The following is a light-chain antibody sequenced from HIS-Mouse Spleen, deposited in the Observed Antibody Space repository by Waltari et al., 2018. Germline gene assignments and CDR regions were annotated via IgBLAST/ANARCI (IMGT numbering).Light chain of an antibody. V-gene: IGLV1-47*01. CDR3: AAWDDSLSGVV. CDR1: SSNIGSHY. CDR2: RNN. Sequence: QSVLTQPPSASGTPGQRVTISCSGSSSNIGSHYLYWYQQLPGTAPKLLIYRNNQRPSGVPDRFSGSKSGTSASLAISGLRSEDEADYYCAAWDDSLSGVVFGGGTKLTVL. J-gene: IGLJ2*01.